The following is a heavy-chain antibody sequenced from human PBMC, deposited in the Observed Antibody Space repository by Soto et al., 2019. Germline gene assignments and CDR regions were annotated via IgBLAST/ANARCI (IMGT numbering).Heavy chain of an antibody. CDR1: GYNFNNYW. V-gene: IGHV5-51*01. CDR2: IYPRDSET. J-gene: IGHJ4*02. CDR3: ARQVRSDGPGDS. Sequence: GESLKISCKGSGYNFNNYWIAWVRQTPEKGLEWLGIIYPRDSETRFSPSIQGQVTISVDKSSSTAFLQLRSLKASDSGMYYCARQVRSDGPGDSWGQGTLVTVSS. D-gene: IGHD2-15*01.